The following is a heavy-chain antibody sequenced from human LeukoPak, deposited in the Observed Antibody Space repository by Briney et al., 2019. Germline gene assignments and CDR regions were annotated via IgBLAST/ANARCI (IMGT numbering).Heavy chain of an antibody. V-gene: IGHV3-48*02. Sequence: GGSLRLSCAASGFTFSSYSMNWVRQAPGMGLEWVSYISSGSSTIYYADSVKGRFNISRDNAKNSLYLQMNSLRDEDTAVYYCARDNLNCGGDCFSSRAFDIWGQGTMVTVSS. CDR3: ARDNLNCGGDCFSSRAFDI. D-gene: IGHD2-21*02. CDR1: GFTFSSYS. CDR2: ISSGSSTI. J-gene: IGHJ3*02.